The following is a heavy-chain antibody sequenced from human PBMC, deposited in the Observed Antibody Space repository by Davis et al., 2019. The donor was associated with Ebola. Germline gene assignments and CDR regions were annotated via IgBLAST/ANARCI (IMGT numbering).Heavy chain of an antibody. D-gene: IGHD3-22*01. CDR3: GIEGYYDSVRHYYAT. V-gene: IGHV3-15*01. CDR1: GFSFNNAW. J-gene: IGHJ4*02. Sequence: GESLKISCASSGFSFNNAWMNWVRQAPGKGLEWVGRIKSKTDGSTTNYAAPVKGRFSISRDDSTNTLYLQMNSLRTEDTAVYSCGIEGYYDSVRHYYATWGQGTLVTVSS. CDR2: IKSKTDGSTT.